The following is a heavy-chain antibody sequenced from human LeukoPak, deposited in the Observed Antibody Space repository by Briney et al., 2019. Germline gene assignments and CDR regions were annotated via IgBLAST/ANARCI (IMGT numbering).Heavy chain of an antibody. CDR2: INHSGST. V-gene: IGHV4-34*01. CDR3: ARGTTAGYSSSWYSWFDP. J-gene: IGHJ5*02. D-gene: IGHD6-13*01. Sequence: SETLSLTCAVYGGSFSGYYWSWIRQPPGEGLEWIGEINHSGSTNYKPSLKSRVTISVDTSKNQFSLKLSSVTAADTAVYYCARGTTAGYSSSWYSWFDPWGQGTLVTVSS. CDR1: GGSFSGYY.